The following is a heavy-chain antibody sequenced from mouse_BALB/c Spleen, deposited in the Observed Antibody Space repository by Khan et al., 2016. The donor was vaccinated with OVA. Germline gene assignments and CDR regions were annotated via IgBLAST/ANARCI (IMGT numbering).Heavy chain of an antibody. Sequence: VQLQRSGPELVKPGASVRIPCKTSGYTFTDYNMDWVKQSHGKSLEWIGDINPNNGDTFYNQKFKGKATLTVDKSSSTAFMELRSLTSEDTAVYYCVRTGYGSLGYWGQGTTLTVSS. CDR3: VRTGYGSLGY. CDR2: INPNNGDT. CDR1: GYTFTDYN. D-gene: IGHD1-1*01. J-gene: IGHJ2*01. V-gene: IGHV1-18*01.